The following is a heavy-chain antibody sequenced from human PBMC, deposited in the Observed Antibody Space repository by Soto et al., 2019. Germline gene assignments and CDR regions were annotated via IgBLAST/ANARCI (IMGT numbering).Heavy chain of an antibody. CDR1: GFTFSSYA. CDR2: ISGSGGST. V-gene: IGHV3-23*01. D-gene: IGHD3-22*01. Sequence: QTGGSLRLSCAASGFTFSSYAMSWVRQAPGKGLEWVSAISGSGGSTYYADSVKGRFTISRDNSKNTLYLQMNSLRAEDTAVYYCAKDAGHSSGYYRSKRDFDYWGQGTLVTVSS. J-gene: IGHJ4*02. CDR3: AKDAGHSSGYYRSKRDFDY.